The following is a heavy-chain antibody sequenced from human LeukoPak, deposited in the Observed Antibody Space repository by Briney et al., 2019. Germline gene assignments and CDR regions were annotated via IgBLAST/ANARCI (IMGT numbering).Heavy chain of an antibody. D-gene: IGHD7-27*01. CDR2: IGPAGDT. Sequence: GGSLRLSCAASGFTFSSYDIHWVRQATGKGLEWVSAIGPAGDTYYKDSVKGRLTISRENAKNSLYLQMNSLRAGDTAVYYCARGGSTGDLGFGAFDIWGQGTMVTVSS. CDR1: GFTFSSYD. J-gene: IGHJ3*02. V-gene: IGHV3-13*01. CDR3: ARGGSTGDLGFGAFDI.